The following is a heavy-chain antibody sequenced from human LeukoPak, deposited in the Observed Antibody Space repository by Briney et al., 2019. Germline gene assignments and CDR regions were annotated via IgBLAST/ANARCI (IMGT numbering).Heavy chain of an antibody. CDR2: ISAHNGNT. J-gene: IGHJ3*02. V-gene: IGHV1-18*01. D-gene: IGHD1-7*01. Sequence: ASVKVSCKASGYTFTTYGISWVRQAPGQGLEWMGWISAHNGNTNYAQKLQGRVTMTTDTSTSTAYMELSSLRSEDTAVYYCASRIKLEAFDIWGQGTMVTVSS. CDR1: GYTFTTYG. CDR3: ASRIKLEAFDI.